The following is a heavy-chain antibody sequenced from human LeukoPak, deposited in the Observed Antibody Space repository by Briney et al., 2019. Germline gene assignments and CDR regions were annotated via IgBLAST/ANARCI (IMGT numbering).Heavy chain of an antibody. Sequence: ASVKVSCKASGGTFSSYTISGVRQATGRGLEWMGRIIPILGIANYAQKFQGRVTITADKSTSTAYMELSSLRSEDTAVYYCARDPGDDSSGYYHYWGQGTLVTVSS. CDR3: ARDPGDDSSGYYHY. D-gene: IGHD3-22*01. CDR2: IIPILGIA. CDR1: GGTFSSYT. V-gene: IGHV1-69*04. J-gene: IGHJ4*02.